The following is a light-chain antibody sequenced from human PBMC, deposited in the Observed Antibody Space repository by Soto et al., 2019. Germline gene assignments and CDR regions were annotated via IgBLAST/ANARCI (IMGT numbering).Light chain of an antibody. CDR3: QQYYSFPLT. Sequence: DIQMTQSPSTLSASVGDRVTITCRASQFMSVWLAWYQQKPGTAPKLLINVASTLQSGVPSRFSGSGSVTDFTRTISCLQSEDFATYYCQQYYSFPLTFGGGTKVDIK. J-gene: IGKJ4*01. V-gene: IGKV1-5*01. CDR1: QFMSVW. CDR2: VAS.